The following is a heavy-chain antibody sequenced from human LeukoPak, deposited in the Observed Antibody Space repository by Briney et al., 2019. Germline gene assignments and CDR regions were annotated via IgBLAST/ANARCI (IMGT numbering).Heavy chain of an antibody. D-gene: IGHD6-13*01. CDR3: ARVSAIAAAGLDY. J-gene: IGHJ4*02. Sequence: SETLSLTCTVSGGSISSGDYYWSWIRQPPGKSLEWIGYIYYSGSTNYNPSLKSRVTMSVDTSKNQFSLKLSSVTAADTAVYYCARVSAIAAAGLDYWGQGTLVTVSS. V-gene: IGHV4-61*08. CDR2: IYYSGST. CDR1: GGSISSGDYY.